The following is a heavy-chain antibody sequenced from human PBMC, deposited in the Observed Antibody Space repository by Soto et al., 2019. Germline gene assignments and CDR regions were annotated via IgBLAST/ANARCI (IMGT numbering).Heavy chain of an antibody. CDR1: GFTFGGHG. V-gene: IGHV3-33*01. Sequence: PGGSLILSCATSGFTFGGHGMHWVRQAPGKGLEWVAVSWYDGSNQNYADSVKGRLIISRDYTKNTLYLHMNSLRAEDTAVYHCARDLDNGLDFRRTGTLVTVSS. J-gene: IGHJ4*02. D-gene: IGHD3-3*01. CDR2: SWYDGSNQ. CDR3: ARDLDNGLDF.